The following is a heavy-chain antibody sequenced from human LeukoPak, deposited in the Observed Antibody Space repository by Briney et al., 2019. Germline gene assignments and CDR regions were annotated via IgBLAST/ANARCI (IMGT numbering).Heavy chain of an antibody. J-gene: IGHJ4*02. Sequence: PGGSLRLSCAASGFTFSNFPMTWVRRAPGKGLQSFASISGSGADTYYTDSVKGRFTISRDNLNNTVYLQMNSLRAEDTAVCYCARDSSGYLTSFDYWGQGTLVTVSS. D-gene: IGHD3-22*01. CDR2: ISGSGADT. CDR1: GFTFSNFP. V-gene: IGHV3-23*01. CDR3: ARDSSGYLTSFDY.